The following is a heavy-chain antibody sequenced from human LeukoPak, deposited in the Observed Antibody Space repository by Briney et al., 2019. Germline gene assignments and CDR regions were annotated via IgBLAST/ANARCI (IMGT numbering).Heavy chain of an antibody. V-gene: IGHV3-9*01. CDR1: GFTFDDYA. CDR2: ISWNSGSI. J-gene: IGHJ6*03. Sequence: PGRSLRLSCAASGFTFDDYAMHWVRQAPGKGLEWVSGISWNSGSIGYADSVKGRFTISRDNAKNSLYLQMNSLRAEDTALYYCAAWGNYYYYMDVWGKGTTVTVSS. CDR3: AAWGNYYYYMDV. D-gene: IGHD7-27*01.